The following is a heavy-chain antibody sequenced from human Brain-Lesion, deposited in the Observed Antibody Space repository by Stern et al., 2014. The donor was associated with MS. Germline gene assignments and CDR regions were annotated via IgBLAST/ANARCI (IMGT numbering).Heavy chain of an antibody. J-gene: IGHJ4*02. D-gene: IGHD4-11*01. CDR3: ARSTVSAEYYFDY. V-gene: IGHV4-30-4*01. CDR1: GRSINSGDYH. CDR2: ITYSGTT. Sequence: VQLVESGPGLVKPSQTLSLTCTVSGRSINSGDYHWTWIRQPPGKGLEWIGFITYSGTTYYKPSLQRRLTISVDTSKNQFSLKLRSVTAGDTAVYYCARSTVSAEYYFDYWGQGTLVTVSS.